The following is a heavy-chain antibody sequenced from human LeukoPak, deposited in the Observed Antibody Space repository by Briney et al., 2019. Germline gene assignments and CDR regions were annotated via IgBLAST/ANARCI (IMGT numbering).Heavy chain of an antibody. J-gene: IGHJ4*02. V-gene: IGHV5-51*01. Sequence: GESLKISCNGSGYSFTNYWIAWVRQMPGKGLEWMGIIYPGDSDTRYSPSFHGEVTISGDKSISTAYLQWSSLKASDTAMYYCARSTSGFGESSFDYWGQGTLVTVSS. D-gene: IGHD3-10*01. CDR1: GYSFTNYW. CDR2: IYPGDSDT. CDR3: ARSTSGFGESSFDY.